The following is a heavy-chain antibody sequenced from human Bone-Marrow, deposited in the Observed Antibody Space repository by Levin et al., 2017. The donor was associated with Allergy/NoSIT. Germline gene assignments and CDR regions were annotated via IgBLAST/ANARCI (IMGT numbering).Heavy chain of an antibody. CDR1: GVTVSNNY. Sequence: GGSLRLSCAASGVTVSNNYMAWVRQAPGRGLEWVSLIYSGGESRYADSVRGRFTISRDSSTNTVYLEMKSLRAEDTAIYYCARNVPVTDLGYWGRGTLVTVYS. J-gene: IGHJ4*02. V-gene: IGHV3-53*01. CDR3: ARNVPVTDLGY. D-gene: IGHD3-10*02. CDR2: IYSGGES.